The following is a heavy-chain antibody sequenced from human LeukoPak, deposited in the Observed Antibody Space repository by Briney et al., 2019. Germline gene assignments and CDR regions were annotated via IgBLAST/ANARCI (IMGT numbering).Heavy chain of an antibody. Sequence: ASVTVSFKASGYTFNVYYMHWRRHAPRQGLELMALINPDTGDTKYAQNFQGRVTVTRDTSTSTAYMELSNLRSDDTAVFYCATPTQQMLAPEWSFDLWGRGTIVTVSS. D-gene: IGHD6-13*01. CDR1: GYTFNVYY. V-gene: IGHV1-2*02. J-gene: IGHJ2*01. CDR2: INPDTGDT. CDR3: ATPTQQMLAPEWSFDL.